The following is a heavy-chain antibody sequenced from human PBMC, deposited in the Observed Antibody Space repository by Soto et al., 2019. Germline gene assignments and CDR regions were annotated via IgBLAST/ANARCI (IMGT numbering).Heavy chain of an antibody. J-gene: IGHJ4*02. Sequence: GALRLSCGASGFTFSSYAMSWVRQAPGKGLEWVSAISGSGGSTYYADSVKGRFTISRDNSKNTLYLQMNSLRAEDTAVYYCAKGYYYDSSGYYEVGYYFDYWGQGTLVTVSS. V-gene: IGHV3-23*01. CDR2: ISGSGGST. CDR3: AKGYYYDSSGYYEVGYYFDY. D-gene: IGHD3-22*01. CDR1: GFTFSSYA.